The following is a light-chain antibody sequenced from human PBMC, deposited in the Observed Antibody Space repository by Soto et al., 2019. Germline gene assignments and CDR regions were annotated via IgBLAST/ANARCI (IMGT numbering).Light chain of an antibody. CDR3: QAWDISTSPYV. CDR2: QDS. V-gene: IGLV3-1*01. CDR1: KLGDKY. J-gene: IGLJ1*01. Sequence: SYELTQPPSVSVSPGQTASITCSGDKLGDKYACWYQQKPGQSPVLVIYQDSKRPSGIPERFSGSNSGNTATLTISGTKAMDEADYVCQAWDISTSPYVFGTGTKVTVL.